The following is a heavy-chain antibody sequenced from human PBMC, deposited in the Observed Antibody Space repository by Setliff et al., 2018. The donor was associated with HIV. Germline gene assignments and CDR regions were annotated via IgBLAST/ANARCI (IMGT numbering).Heavy chain of an antibody. Sequence: GSLRLSCAASGFNFSSYAMHWVRQAPGKGLEWVAVISYDGSNKYYADSVKGRFTISRDNSKNTVYLQMNSLRAEDTAVYYCARAYYDVLTDYHYAFDIWGQGTMVTVSS. V-gene: IGHV3-30-3*01. D-gene: IGHD3-9*01. CDR1: GFNFSSYA. J-gene: IGHJ3*02. CDR2: ISYDGSNK. CDR3: ARAYYDVLTDYHYAFDI.